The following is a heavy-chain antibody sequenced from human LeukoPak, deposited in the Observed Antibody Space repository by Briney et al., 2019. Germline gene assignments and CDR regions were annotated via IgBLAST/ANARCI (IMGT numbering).Heavy chain of an antibody. Sequence: ASVNVSCKASGYTFTSYGISWVGQAAGQGREGMDWISAYNGNTNSAQKRQGRVSMTTATSTSTAYMELRSVRSDDTAVYYCVRDFNPAGYSSSWYDFWGQGTLVTVSS. V-gene: IGHV1-18*01. CDR1: GYTFTSYG. J-gene: IGHJ5*01. D-gene: IGHD6-13*01. CDR2: ISAYNGNT. CDR3: VRDFNPAGYSSSWYDF.